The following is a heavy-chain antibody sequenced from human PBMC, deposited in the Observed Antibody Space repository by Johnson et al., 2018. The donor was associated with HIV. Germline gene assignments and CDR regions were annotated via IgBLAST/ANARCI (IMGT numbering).Heavy chain of an antibody. CDR2: IGTAGEP. CDR1: GFTFRSYD. V-gene: IGHV3-13*05. Sequence: VQLVESGGGLVQPGGSLRLSCAASGFTFRSYDMHWVRQVTGKGLEWVSAIGTAGEPNYPGSVKGRFPISRDNSKNTLYLQMNSLRAEDTAVYYCAKDQWSSSWTNDAFDIWGQGTMVTVSS. D-gene: IGHD6-13*01. J-gene: IGHJ3*02. CDR3: AKDQWSSSWTNDAFDI.